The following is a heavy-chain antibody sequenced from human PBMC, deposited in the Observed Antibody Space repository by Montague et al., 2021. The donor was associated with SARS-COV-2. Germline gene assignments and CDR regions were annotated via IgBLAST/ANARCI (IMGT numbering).Heavy chain of an antibody. D-gene: IGHD6-19*01. Sequence: TLSLTCTVSGGSINSGGYYWSWIRQHPGKGLERIGYIYYSGSTYYNPSLKSRLTISVDTSKNQFSLKLSSVTAADTAVYYCARVHFVSSGWYPDAFDIWGQGTMVTVSS. CDR1: GGSINSGGYY. CDR3: ARVHFVSSGWYPDAFDI. J-gene: IGHJ3*02. V-gene: IGHV4-31*03. CDR2: IYYSGST.